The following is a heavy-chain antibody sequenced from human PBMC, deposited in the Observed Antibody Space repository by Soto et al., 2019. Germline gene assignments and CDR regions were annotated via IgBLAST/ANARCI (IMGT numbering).Heavy chain of an antibody. J-gene: IGHJ4*02. CDR1: GYTFTTYD. V-gene: IGHV1-8*01. D-gene: IGHD7-27*01. CDR3: ARGAPNWGFDR. Sequence: QVQLVQSGAEVKKPGASVKVSCKASGYTFTTYDINWVRQATGQGLEWIGWMSPKTGNTGYAQNFQGRVTMTRNPSISTAYMELSSLTSKDTAVYYCARGAPNWGFDRWGQGTLVPVSS. CDR2: MSPKTGNT.